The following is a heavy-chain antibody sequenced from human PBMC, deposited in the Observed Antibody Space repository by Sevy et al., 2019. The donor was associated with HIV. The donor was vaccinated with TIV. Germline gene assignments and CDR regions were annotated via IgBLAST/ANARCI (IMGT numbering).Heavy chain of an antibody. CDR1: GFTFSSNG. V-gene: IGHV3-30*18. J-gene: IGHJ6*02. CDR2: ISYDGSNK. Sequence: GGSLRLSCAASGFTFSSNGMHWVRQAPGKGLEWVAVISYDGSNKYYANSVKGRFTISRDNSKNTLYLQMNSLRAEDTAVYYCAKDRAAMVDYYYYGMDVWGQGTTVTVSS. D-gene: IGHD5-18*01. CDR3: AKDRAAMVDYYYYGMDV.